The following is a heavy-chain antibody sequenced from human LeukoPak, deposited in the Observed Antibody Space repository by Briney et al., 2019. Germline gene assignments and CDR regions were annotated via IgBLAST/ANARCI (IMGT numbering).Heavy chain of an antibody. D-gene: IGHD6-13*01. CDR1: GYTFTINV. Sequence: ASVKDSCKASGYTFTINVISWVRQAPGQGLEWLGWVSANSGNTIYAERFQGRVSMARNTSTGTAYMDLTSLRYDDTAVYYCARDRWYAFDLWGQGTLLTVSS. CDR3: ARDRWYAFDL. V-gene: IGHV1-18*01. J-gene: IGHJ4*02. CDR2: VSANSGNT.